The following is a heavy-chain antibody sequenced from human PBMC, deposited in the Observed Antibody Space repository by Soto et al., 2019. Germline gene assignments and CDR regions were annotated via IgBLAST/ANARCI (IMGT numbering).Heavy chain of an antibody. V-gene: IGHV1-58*01. CDR2: IVVGSGNT. D-gene: IGHD3-10*01. CDR3: AKDRTMVRGVIITRHYYGMDV. CDR1: GFTFTNSA. J-gene: IGHJ6*02. Sequence: GASVKVSCKASGFTFTNSAVQWVRQARGQRLEWIGWIVVGSGNTNYAQKFQERDTITRDMSTSTAYMELSSLRAEDTAVYYCAKDRTMVRGVIITRHYYGMDVWGQGTTVTVSS.